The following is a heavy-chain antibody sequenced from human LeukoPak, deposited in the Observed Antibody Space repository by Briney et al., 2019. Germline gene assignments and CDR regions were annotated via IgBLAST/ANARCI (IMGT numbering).Heavy chain of an antibody. Sequence: ASVKVSCKASGYTFTGYYMHWVRQAPGQGLEWMGWINPNSGGTNYAQKFQGRVTMTRNTSISTAYMELSSLRSEDTAAYYCARSVSGWSDYWGQGTLVTVSS. CDR1: GYTFTGYY. V-gene: IGHV1-2*02. J-gene: IGHJ4*02. D-gene: IGHD6-19*01. CDR2: INPNSGGT. CDR3: ARSVSGWSDY.